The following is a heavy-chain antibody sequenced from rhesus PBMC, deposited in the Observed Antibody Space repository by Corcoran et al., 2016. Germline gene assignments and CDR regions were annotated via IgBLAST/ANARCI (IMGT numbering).Heavy chain of an antibody. CDR1: GGSISSSNW. D-gene: IGHD3-16*01. CDR2: ISGSSGST. V-gene: IGHV4-65*01. CDR3: ARSYYSGSYYPRGPRDDY. J-gene: IGHJ4*01. Sequence: QVQLQESGPGLVKPSETLSLTCAVSGGSISSSNWWSWLRQPPGKGREGIGYISGSSGSTYYNPALKRLCTMSSDTSTNHFALKLISVTVADTAVYYCARSYYSGSYYPRGPRDDYWGQGVLVTVSS.